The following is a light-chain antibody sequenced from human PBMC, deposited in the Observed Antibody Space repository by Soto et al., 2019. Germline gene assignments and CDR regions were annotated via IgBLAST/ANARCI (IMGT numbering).Light chain of an antibody. J-gene: IGKJ1*01. CDR1: QNISIW. V-gene: IGKV1-5*01. CDR3: QQYSIWRT. Sequence: DIQMTQSPSTLSASVGDRVTITCRASQNISIWLAWYQQRPGRAPRLLIYGASTRATGIPARFSGSASGTEFTLTISSLKSEDFAVYYCQQYSIWRTFGQGTQVDIK. CDR2: GAS.